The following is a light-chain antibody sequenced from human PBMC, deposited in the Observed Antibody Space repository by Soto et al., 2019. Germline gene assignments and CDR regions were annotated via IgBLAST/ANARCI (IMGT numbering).Light chain of an antibody. CDR1: QGISSY. CDR2: AAS. J-gene: IGKJ4*01. CDR3: QQLNSYPLT. V-gene: IGKV1-9*01. Sequence: IQLTHSPSSLYASVGDRVTITCRASQGISSYLAWYQQKPGKAPKLLIYAASTLQSGVPSRFSGSGSGTDFTLTISSLQTEDSATYYCQQLNSYPLTFGGGTKVEIK.